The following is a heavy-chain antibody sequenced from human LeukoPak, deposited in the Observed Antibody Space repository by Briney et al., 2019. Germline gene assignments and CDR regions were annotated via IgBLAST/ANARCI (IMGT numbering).Heavy chain of an antibody. V-gene: IGHV3-15*01. D-gene: IGHD6-19*01. CDR1: GFTFSNAW. CDR2: IKSKTDGGTT. J-gene: IGHJ4*02. CDR3: AKDSIAVAGSFHYFDY. Sequence: GGSLRLSCAASGFTFSNAWMSWGRQAPGKGLEWVGRIKSKTDGGTTDYAAPVKGRFTISRDDSKNTLYLQMNSLKTEDTAVYYCAKDSIAVAGSFHYFDYWGQGTLVTVSS.